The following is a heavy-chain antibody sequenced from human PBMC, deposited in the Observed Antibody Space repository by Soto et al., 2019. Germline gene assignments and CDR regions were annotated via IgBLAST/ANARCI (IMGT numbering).Heavy chain of an antibody. Sequence: QVQLVESGGGVVQPGASLRLSCVGSGFTFRSYVIHWVRQAPGKGLEWVALTSYDGSNKYYDDSVKGRFTISRDNSRNTVALHMDSLRLEDTALYYCARWGKTGGLDVWGQGTLVSVSS. CDR3: ARWGKTGGLDV. D-gene: IGHD3-16*01. CDR2: TSYDGSNK. J-gene: IGHJ4*02. CDR1: GFTFRSYV. V-gene: IGHV3-30*19.